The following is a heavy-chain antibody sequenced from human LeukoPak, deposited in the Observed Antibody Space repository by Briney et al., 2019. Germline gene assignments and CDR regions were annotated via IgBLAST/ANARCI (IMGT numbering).Heavy chain of an antibody. CDR2: ISGSGGST. D-gene: IGHD2-2*01. CDR1: GFTFSSCA. V-gene: IGHV3-23*01. J-gene: IGHJ6*02. CDR3: AKRSPRDIVVVPAALGYGMDV. Sequence: GGSLRLSCAASGFTFSSCAMSWVRQAPGKGLEWVSAISGSGGSTYYADSVKGRFTISRDNSKNTLYLQMNSLRAEDTAVYYCAKRSPRDIVVVPAALGYGMDVWGQGTTVTVSS.